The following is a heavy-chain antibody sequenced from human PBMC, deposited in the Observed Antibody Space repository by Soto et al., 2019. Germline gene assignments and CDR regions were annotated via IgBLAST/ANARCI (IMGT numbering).Heavy chain of an antibody. CDR1: GFTFSSYG. CDR3: AKAEYSSHYYYGMDV. Sequence: PGGSLRLSCAASGFTFSSYGMHWVRQAPGKGLEWVALIWYDGANEYYADSVKGRFTISRDNSKNTLHLQMDSLRAEDTAVYYCAKAEYSSHYYYGMDVWGHGTAVTVSS. CDR2: IWYDGANE. J-gene: IGHJ6*02. V-gene: IGHV3-30*02. D-gene: IGHD6-6*01.